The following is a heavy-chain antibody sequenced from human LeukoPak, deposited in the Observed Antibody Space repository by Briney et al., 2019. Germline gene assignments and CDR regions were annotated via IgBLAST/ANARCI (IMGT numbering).Heavy chain of an antibody. Sequence: PSETLSLTCTVSGGSISSYYWSWIRQPPGKGLEWIGYIYYSGSTNYNPSLKSRVTISVDASKNQFSLKLSSVTAADTAVYYCASSMVRGAGFDYWGQGTLVTVSS. CDR2: IYYSGST. V-gene: IGHV4-59*08. J-gene: IGHJ4*02. D-gene: IGHD3-10*01. CDR3: ASSMVRGAGFDY. CDR1: GGSISSYY.